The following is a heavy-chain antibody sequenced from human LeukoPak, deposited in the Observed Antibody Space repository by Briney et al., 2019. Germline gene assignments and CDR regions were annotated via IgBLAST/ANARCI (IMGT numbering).Heavy chain of an antibody. D-gene: IGHD6-19*01. V-gene: IGHV3-21*01. CDR1: GFTFSSYS. Sequence: GGSLRLSCAASGFTFSSYSMNWVRQAPGQGLEWVSYISTSSTYIYYADSMKGRFTISRDNAKNSLYLYINSLRAEDTAVYYCARDLTPSGWFLDAFDVWGQGTVVTVSS. CDR3: ARDLTPSGWFLDAFDV. CDR2: ISTSSTYI. J-gene: IGHJ3*01.